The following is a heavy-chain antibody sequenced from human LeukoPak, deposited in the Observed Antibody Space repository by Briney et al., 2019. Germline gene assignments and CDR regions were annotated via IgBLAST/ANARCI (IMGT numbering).Heavy chain of an antibody. Sequence: GGSLRLSCAASGFTFSSYWMNWARQAPGKGLEWVASINHNGNVNYYVDSVKGRFTISRDNSKNTLYLQMNSLRAEDTAVYYCARSYGDRLPYYYGMDVWGQGTTVTVSS. V-gene: IGHV3-7*03. J-gene: IGHJ6*02. CDR3: ARSYGDRLPYYYGMDV. D-gene: IGHD4-17*01. CDR2: INHNGNVN. CDR1: GFTFSSYW.